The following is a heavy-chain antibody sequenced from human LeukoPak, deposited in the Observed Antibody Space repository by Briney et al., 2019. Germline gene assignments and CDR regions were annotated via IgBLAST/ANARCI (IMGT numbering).Heavy chain of an antibody. Sequence: GGSLRLSCATPGFTLSSYWMSWVRQAPGKGLEWVANIKQDGSKKYYVDSVKGRLTISRDNAKNSLYLQMNSLRAEDTAMYYCATTGYSYGYDIDYWGQGTLVTVSS. CDR3: ATTGYSYGYDIDY. D-gene: IGHD5-18*01. J-gene: IGHJ4*02. V-gene: IGHV3-7*01. CDR2: IKQDGSKK. CDR1: GFTLSSYW.